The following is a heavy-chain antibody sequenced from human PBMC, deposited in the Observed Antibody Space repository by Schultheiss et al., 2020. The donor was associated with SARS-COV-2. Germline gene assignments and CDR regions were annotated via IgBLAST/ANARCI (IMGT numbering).Heavy chain of an antibody. D-gene: IGHD4-23*01. CDR1: GGSISSYY. V-gene: IGHV4-4*07. Sequence: SETLSLTCTVSGGSISSYYWSWIRQPAGKGLEWIGRIYTSGSTNYNPSLKSRVTISVDTSKNQFSLKLSSVTAADTAVYYCARLGGIHDYGGTADYWGQGTLVTVSS. J-gene: IGHJ4*02. CDR3: ARLGGIHDYGGTADY. CDR2: IYTSGST.